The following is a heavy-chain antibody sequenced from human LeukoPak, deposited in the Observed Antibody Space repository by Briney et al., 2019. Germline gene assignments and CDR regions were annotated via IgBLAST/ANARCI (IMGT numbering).Heavy chain of an antibody. J-gene: IGHJ4*02. V-gene: IGHV3-30*03. D-gene: IGHD5-12*01. CDR2: ISSDGNDK. CDR3: TTKVIRGNSGDDYDD. CDR1: GVTFSSYG. Sequence: LRLSCAASGVTFSSYGMHWVRQAPGKGLEWVALISSDGNDKLYGDSVKGRFTISRDDSKSTLYLQMNSLRAEDTAVYYCTTKVIRGNSGDDYDDWGQGTLVTVSS.